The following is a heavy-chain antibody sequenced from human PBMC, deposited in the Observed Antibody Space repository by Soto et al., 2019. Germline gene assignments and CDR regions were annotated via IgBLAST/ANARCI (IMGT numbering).Heavy chain of an antibody. Sequence: ASVKVSCKVSGYTLTELSMHWVRRAPGKGLEWMGGFDPEDGETIYAQKFQGRVTMTRNTSISTAYMELSSLRSEDTAVYYCARGRNGMDVWGQGTTVTVSS. J-gene: IGHJ6*02. CDR3: ARGRNGMDV. CDR1: GYTLTELS. CDR2: FDPEDGET. V-gene: IGHV1-24*01.